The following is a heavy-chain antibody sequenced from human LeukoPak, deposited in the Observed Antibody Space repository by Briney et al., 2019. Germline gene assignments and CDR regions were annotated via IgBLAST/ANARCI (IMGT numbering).Heavy chain of an antibody. J-gene: IGHJ4*02. D-gene: IGHD3-16*01. CDR3: AKFEGLGGPRYYFDF. V-gene: IGHV4-59*08. CDR1: GGSINNYY. CDR2: IYYTGKT. Sequence: SETLSLTCTVSGGSINNYYWTWIRQPPGKGLEWIASIYYTGKTDYNPSLKSRVTMSVDTSKNQFSLKLGSVTAADTAVYYCAKFEGLGGPRYYFDFWGQGTLVTVSS.